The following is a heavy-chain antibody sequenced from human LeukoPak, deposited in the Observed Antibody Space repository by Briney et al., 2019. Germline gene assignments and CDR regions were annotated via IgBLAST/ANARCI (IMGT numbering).Heavy chain of an antibody. V-gene: IGHV1-2*02. D-gene: IGHD6-13*01. CDR3: ARASSWYSYGMDV. CDR1: GYTFTGYY. J-gene: IGHJ6*02. Sequence: ASVKVSCKASGYTFTGYYMHWVRQAPGQGLEWMGWINPDSGGTNYAQKFQGRVTMTRDTSISTAYMELSRLRSGDTAVYYCARASSWYSYGMDVWGQGTTVTVSS. CDR2: INPDSGGT.